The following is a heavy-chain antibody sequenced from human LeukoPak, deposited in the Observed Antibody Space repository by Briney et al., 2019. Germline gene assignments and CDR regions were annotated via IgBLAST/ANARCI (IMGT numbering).Heavy chain of an antibody. CDR3: ARHYHTDVQASFGY. V-gene: IGHV4-39*01. D-gene: IGHD3-16*02. CDR2: TYYSGRT. CDR1: GGSFSTSSYY. Sequence: SETLSLTCTVSGGSFSTSSYYWGWIRQPPGKGLEWIGTTYYSGRTNYNPSLKSRVTISVDTSKNQFSLKLSSVTAADTAVYYCARHYHTDVQASFGYWGPGTLVTVSS. J-gene: IGHJ4*02.